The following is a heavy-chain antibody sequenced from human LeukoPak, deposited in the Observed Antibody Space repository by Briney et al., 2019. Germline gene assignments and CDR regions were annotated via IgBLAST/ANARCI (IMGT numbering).Heavy chain of an antibody. CDR3: ARGQKYRSGYTVTELGSGYFDY. D-gene: IGHD5-18*01. V-gene: IGHV4-4*02. CDR2: LYHSGST. J-gene: IGHJ4*02. Sequence: SETLSLTCAVSGGSISSNNWWSWVRQPPGKGLEWIGELYHSGSTNYNPSLKSRVSISVDKSQNQFSLRLSSVTAADTAVYYCARGQKYRSGYTVTELGSGYFDYWGQGTLVAVSS. CDR1: GGSISSNNW.